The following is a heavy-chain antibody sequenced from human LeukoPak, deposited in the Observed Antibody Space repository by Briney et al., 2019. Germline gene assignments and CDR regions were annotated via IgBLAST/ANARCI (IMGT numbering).Heavy chain of an antibody. J-gene: IGHJ4*02. V-gene: IGHV4-59*01. CDR3: TRGERDCGGGCYPTAYFDY. CDR1: GGSISSFY. D-gene: IGHD2-21*02. CDR2: IYYSGST. Sequence: SETLSLTCTVSGGSISSFYWSWIRQPPGKGLEWIGYIYYSGSTNYNPSLKSRVTISVDTSKNQFSLKLSSVTAADTAVYYCTRGERDCGGGCYPTAYFDYWGQGTLVTVSS.